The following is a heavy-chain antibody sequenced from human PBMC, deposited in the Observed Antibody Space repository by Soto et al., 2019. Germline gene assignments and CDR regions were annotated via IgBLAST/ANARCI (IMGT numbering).Heavy chain of an antibody. CDR3: AKEGVADKYYYYGMDV. CDR2: ISSDGNDK. J-gene: IGHJ6*02. CDR1: GFTFSSYP. D-gene: IGHD3-3*01. V-gene: IGHV3-30*04. Sequence: QVHLVESGGGVVQPGRSLRLPCVASGFTFSSYPIHWVRQAPGKGLEWVTTISSDGNDKYSSDSVNGRFTTSRDNSKNTVYLQMNNLRVEDTAVYYCAKEGVADKYYYYGMDVWGQGTTVNVSS.